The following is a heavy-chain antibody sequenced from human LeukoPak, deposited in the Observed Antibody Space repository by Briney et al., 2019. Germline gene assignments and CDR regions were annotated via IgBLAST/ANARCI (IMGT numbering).Heavy chain of an antibody. Sequence: PGGSLRLSCAASGFTFSSYTMNWVRQAPGKGLEWVSYISSSGGTIYYADSVKGRFTISRDNAKNSLNLQMNSPRAEDTAVYYCARVGTSSNYYYYMDVWGKGTTVTVSS. J-gene: IGHJ6*03. V-gene: IGHV3-48*04. D-gene: IGHD1-1*01. CDR3: ARVGTSSNYYYYMDV. CDR1: GFTFSSYT. CDR2: ISSSGGTI.